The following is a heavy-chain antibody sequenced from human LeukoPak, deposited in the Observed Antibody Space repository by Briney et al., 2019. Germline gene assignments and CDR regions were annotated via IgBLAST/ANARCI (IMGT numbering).Heavy chain of an antibody. CDR2: ISGSGGST. D-gene: IGHD3-9*01. CDR3: AKGPIYDILTGWRKTHNAFDI. V-gene: IGHV3-23*01. CDR1: GFTFSSYG. J-gene: IGHJ3*02. Sequence: GGTLRLSCAASGFTFSSYGMSWVRQAPGKGLEWVSAISGSGGSTYYADSVKGRFTISRDNSKNTLYLQMNSLRAEDTAVYCCAKGPIYDILTGWRKTHNAFDIWGQGTMVTVSS.